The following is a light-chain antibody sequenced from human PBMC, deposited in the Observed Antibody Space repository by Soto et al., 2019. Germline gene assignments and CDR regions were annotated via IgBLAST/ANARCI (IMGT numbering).Light chain of an antibody. J-gene: IGLJ1*01. CDR3: CSYAGSYTRV. CDR2: DVG. Sequence: QSALTQPRPVSGSPGQSVTISCTGTSSDVGGYNYVSWYQQHPGKAPKLMIYDVGKRPSGVPDRFSGSKSDNTASLTISGLQAEDEADYYCCSYAGSYTRVFGHGTKIAVL. V-gene: IGLV2-11*01. CDR1: SSDVGGYNY.